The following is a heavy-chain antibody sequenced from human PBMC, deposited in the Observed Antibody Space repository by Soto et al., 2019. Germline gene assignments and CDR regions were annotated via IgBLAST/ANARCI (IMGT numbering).Heavy chain of an antibody. J-gene: IGHJ4*02. CDR1: GYTFPNYY. CDR3: AREGGH. CDR2: ITPSDGST. V-gene: IGHV1-46*01. Sequence: GASVKVSCKASGYTFPNYYIFWVRHAPGQGLEWMGLITPSDGSTNYAQRFQGRVTMTRDTSTSTVYMEVSSLKAEDTAVYYCAREGGHWGQGTLVTVSS.